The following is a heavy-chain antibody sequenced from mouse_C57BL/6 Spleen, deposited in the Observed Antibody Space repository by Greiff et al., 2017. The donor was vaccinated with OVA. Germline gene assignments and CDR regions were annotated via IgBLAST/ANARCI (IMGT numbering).Heavy chain of an antibody. D-gene: IGHD1-1*01. V-gene: IGHV1-53*01. CDR2: INPSNGGT. Sequence: QVQLQQPGTELVKPGASVKLSCKASGYTFTSYWMHWVKQRPGQGLEWIGNINPSNGGTNYNEKFKSKATLTVDKSSSTAYMQLRSLTSDDSAVYYCARERNYYGSRDYYAMDYWGQGTSVTVSS. J-gene: IGHJ4*01. CDR1: GYTFTSYW. CDR3: ARERNYYGSRDYYAMDY.